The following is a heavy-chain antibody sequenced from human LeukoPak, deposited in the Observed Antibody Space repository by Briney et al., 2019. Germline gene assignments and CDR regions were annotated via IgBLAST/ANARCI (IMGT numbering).Heavy chain of an antibody. J-gene: IGHJ1*01. CDR1: GFTVSSNY. CDR2: IYSGGST. Sequence: PGGSLRLSCAASGFTVSSNYMSWVRQAPGKGLEWVSVIYSGGSTYYADSVKSRFTISRDNSKNTLYLQMNSLRAEDTAVYYCARDSDYGDTWFQHWGQGTLVTVSS. CDR3: ARDSDYGDTWFQH. D-gene: IGHD4-17*01. V-gene: IGHV3-53*01.